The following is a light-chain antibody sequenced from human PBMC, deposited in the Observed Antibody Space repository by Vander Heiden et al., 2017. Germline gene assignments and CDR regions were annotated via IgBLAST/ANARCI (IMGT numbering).Light chain of an antibody. CDR2: KAS. J-gene: IGKJ1*01. CDR3: QQYYTCSRT. Sequence: DLQMTQSPSTLSASVGDRGTITCRASKSIDIWLDWYQQKPGKAPKLLIYKASNLESGVPSRFSGSGSGTEFTLTISSLQPDDFATYYCQQYYTCSRTFGQGTKVEIK. V-gene: IGKV1-5*03. CDR1: KSIDIW.